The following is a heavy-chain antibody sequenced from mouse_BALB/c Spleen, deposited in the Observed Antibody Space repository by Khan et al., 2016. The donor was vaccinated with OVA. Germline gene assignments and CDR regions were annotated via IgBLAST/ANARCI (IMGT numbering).Heavy chain of an antibody. CDR1: GFTFSTYG. Sequence: EVELVESGGDLVKPGGSLKLSCAASGFTFSTYGMSWVRQTPDKRLEWVATVSTGGSYTYYPDSVKGRFTISRDNDKNTLYLQMSSLKSEDTAMFYCTRLAYYYDSEGFAYWGQGTRVTVSA. J-gene: IGHJ3*01. D-gene: IGHD1-1*01. V-gene: IGHV5-6*01. CDR2: VSTGGSYT. CDR3: TRLAYYYDSEGFAY.